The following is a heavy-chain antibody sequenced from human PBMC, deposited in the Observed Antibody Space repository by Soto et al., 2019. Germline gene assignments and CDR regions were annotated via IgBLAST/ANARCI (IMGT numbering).Heavy chain of an antibody. V-gene: IGHV1-69*06. CDR1: GSRFSNYV. J-gene: IGHJ4*02. CDR2: IIPIFNST. Sequence: SVKVSCKVSGSRFSNYVISWVRQAPGHGLEWLGRIIPIFNSTKYAQSFQGRATITADKSTSTASLELSSLRSDDTAVYYCAREGRGKKAGYNGLVSLGYWGQGTLVTVS. CDR3: AREGRGKKAGYNGLVSLGY. D-gene: IGHD2-2*02.